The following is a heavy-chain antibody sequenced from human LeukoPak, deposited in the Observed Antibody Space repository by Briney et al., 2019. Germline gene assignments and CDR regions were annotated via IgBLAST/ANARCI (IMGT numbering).Heavy chain of an antibody. V-gene: IGHV3-21*01. Sequence: GSLRLSCAASGFNFSSYSMNWVRQAPGKGLEWVSSISSSSSFRYYADSVKGRFTISRDNAKNSLYLQMNSLRAEDTAVYYCARESSGYFYWGQGTLVTVSS. CDR2: ISSSSSFR. CDR1: GFNFSSYS. CDR3: ARESSGYFY. D-gene: IGHD3-22*01. J-gene: IGHJ4*02.